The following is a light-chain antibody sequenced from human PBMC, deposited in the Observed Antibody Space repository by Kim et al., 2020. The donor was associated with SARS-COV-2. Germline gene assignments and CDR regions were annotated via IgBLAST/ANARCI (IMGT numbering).Light chain of an antibody. CDR1: SLRNYY. J-gene: IGLJ3*02. CDR3: NYRDSSGDHVV. V-gene: IGLV3-19*01. Sequence: SSELTQDPAVSVALGQTVRLTCQGDSLRNYYATWYQQRPGQAPVLVLYGKYNRPSGIPDRFSGSASGNTASLTITGAQAEDEADYYCNYRDSSGDHVVFGGGTQLTVL. CDR2: GKY.